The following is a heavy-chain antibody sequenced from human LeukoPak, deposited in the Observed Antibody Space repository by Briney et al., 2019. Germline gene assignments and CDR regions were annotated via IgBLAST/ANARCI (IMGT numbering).Heavy chain of an antibody. V-gene: IGHV3-53*01. CDR1: GFTVRTNY. CDR3: TRDLREHGVFDI. J-gene: IGHJ3*02. CDR2: IYSDGTT. D-gene: IGHD1-26*01. Sequence: PGGSLRLSCAASGFTVRTNYMTWVRQAPGKGLEWVSEIYSDGTTYYTASVKGRFSVSRDNFKNTVYLGMNSLRGEDTAIYYCTRDLREHGVFDIWGQGTMVTVSS.